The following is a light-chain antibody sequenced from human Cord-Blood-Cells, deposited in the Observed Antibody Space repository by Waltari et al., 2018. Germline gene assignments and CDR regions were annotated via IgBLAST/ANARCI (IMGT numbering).Light chain of an antibody. Sequence: EIVLTQSPATLSLSPGERATLSCRASQSVSSYLAWYQQNPGQAPRLLIYDASNRATGIPARFSGSGSETDFTLTISSLEPEDFAVYYCQQRSNWLTFGGGTKVEIK. CDR1: QSVSSY. V-gene: IGKV3-11*01. J-gene: IGKJ4*01. CDR3: QQRSNWLT. CDR2: DAS.